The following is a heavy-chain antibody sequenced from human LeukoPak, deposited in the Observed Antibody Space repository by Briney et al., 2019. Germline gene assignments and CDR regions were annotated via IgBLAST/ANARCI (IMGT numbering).Heavy chain of an antibody. V-gene: IGHV3-15*01. CDR2: IKSKTDGGTI. CDR3: TTAVRSKYQPASRFDP. J-gene: IGHJ5*02. CDR1: GFTVSSNY. Sequence: GGSLRLSCAASGFTVSSNYMSWVRQAPGKGLEWVGRIKSKTDGGTIDYAAPVKGRFTISRDDSKNTLYLQMNSLKTEDTAVYYCTTAVRSKYQPASRFDPWGQGTLVTVSS. D-gene: IGHD2-2*01.